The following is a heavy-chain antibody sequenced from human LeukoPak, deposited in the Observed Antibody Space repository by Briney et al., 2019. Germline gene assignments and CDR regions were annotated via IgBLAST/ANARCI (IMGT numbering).Heavy chain of an antibody. Sequence: SETLSLTCTVSGGSISSYYWSWVRQPPGKGLEWIGFVYYTGSTNYSPSLKSRVTISVDTSKNQFSLKLRSVTAADTAVYYCARISSSNWYNERGAFDVWGQATMVTVSS. CDR1: GGSISSYY. CDR2: VYYTGST. J-gene: IGHJ3*01. CDR3: ARISSSNWYNERGAFDV. V-gene: IGHV4-59*01. D-gene: IGHD6-13*01.